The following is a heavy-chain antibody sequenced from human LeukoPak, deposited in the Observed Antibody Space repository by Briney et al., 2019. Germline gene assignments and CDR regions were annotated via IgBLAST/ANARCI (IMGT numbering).Heavy chain of an antibody. CDR1: GYTFTGYY. J-gene: IGHJ3*02. CDR3: ARAGRYNWNDFKLPHAFDI. CDR2: INPNSGGT. Sequence: ASVKVSCKASGYTFTGYYMHWVRQAPGQGLEWMGWINPNSGGTNYAQKFQGRVTMTRDTSISTAYMELSRLRSDDTAVYYCARAGRYNWNDFKLPHAFDIWGQGTMVTVSS. V-gene: IGHV1-2*02. D-gene: IGHD1-20*01.